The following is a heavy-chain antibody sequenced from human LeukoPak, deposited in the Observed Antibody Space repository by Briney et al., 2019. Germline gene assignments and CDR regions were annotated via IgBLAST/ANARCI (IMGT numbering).Heavy chain of an antibody. V-gene: IGHV1-2*02. Sequence: ASVKVSCKASGYTFTGYYMHWVRQAPGQGLEWMGWINPNSGGTTYAQKFQGRVTMTRDTSISTAYMELGRLRSDDTAVYYCARVDSLSRPYFDYWGQGTLVTVSS. CDR1: GYTFTGYY. CDR2: INPNSGGT. CDR3: ARVDSLSRPYFDY. D-gene: IGHD1-1*01. J-gene: IGHJ4*02.